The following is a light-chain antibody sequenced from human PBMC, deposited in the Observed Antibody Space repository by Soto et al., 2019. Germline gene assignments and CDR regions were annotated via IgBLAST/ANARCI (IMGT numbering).Light chain of an antibody. J-gene: IGLJ3*02. CDR1: GGSITNNY. V-gene: IGLV6-57*04. CDR3: QSYDSSSQV. Sequence: NFLLTQPHYVSESPGKTVTISCTRSGGSITNNYVQWYQQRPGSAPTTVIYEDTQRPSGVPDRFSGSIDGSSNSASLTISGVRTEDEADYYCQSYDSSSQVFGGGTKVTVL. CDR2: EDT.